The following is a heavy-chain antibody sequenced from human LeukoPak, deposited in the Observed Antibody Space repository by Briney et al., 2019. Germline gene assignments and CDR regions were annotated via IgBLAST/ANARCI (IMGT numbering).Heavy chain of an antibody. CDR2: INSNSGAT. CDR3: TTYNNGWYWELDY. V-gene: IGHV1-2*02. D-gene: IGHD6-19*01. J-gene: IGHJ4*02. CDR1: GHPFTGYY. Sequence: ASVKVSCKTSGHPFTGYYIHWVRLAPGQGLEWMGWINSNSGATNYAQKFQGRLTVTRDTSVTTAYMELSRLRSDDTAMYYCTTYNNGWYWELDYWGQGTLVSVSS.